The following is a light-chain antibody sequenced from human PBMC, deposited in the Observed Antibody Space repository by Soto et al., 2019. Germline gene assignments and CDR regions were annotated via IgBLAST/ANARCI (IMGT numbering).Light chain of an antibody. Sequence: EIVLTQSPGTLSLSPGERATLSCRASQSLTDSYLAWYQQKPGQAPRLLIYGASSRATGIPDRFSGSGSGTDFTLTISGLETEDFAVYYCQQYGSSPPYTFGQGTKVEIK. CDR2: GAS. J-gene: IGKJ2*01. CDR3: QQYGSSPPYT. V-gene: IGKV3-20*01. CDR1: QSLTDSY.